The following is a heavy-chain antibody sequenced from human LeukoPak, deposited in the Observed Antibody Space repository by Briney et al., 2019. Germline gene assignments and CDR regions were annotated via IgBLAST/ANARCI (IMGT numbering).Heavy chain of an antibody. CDR1: GFTFSSYA. CDR3: ASGVWGSYQHYFDY. D-gene: IGHD3-16*02. J-gene: IGHJ4*02. V-gene: IGHV3-48*01. Sequence: GGSLRLSCAASGFTFSSYAMNWVRQAPGKGLEWVSYISSRSSTTYYADSVKGRFTISRDNAKNSLYLQMNSLRAEDTAVYYCASGVWGSYQHYFDYWGQGTLVTVSS. CDR2: ISSRSSTT.